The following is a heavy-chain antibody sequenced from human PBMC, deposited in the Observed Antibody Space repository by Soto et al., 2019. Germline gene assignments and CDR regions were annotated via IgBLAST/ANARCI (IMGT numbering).Heavy chain of an antibody. Sequence: ASVKVSCKASGYTFTSYAMHWVRQAPGQRLEWMGWINAGNGNTKYSQKFQGRVTITRDTSASTAYMELSSLRSEDTAVYYCVRDPGYSYGYYSGQGTLVTVSS. J-gene: IGHJ4*02. D-gene: IGHD5-18*01. CDR3: VRDPGYSYGYY. CDR1: GYTFTSYA. CDR2: INAGNGNT. V-gene: IGHV1-3*01.